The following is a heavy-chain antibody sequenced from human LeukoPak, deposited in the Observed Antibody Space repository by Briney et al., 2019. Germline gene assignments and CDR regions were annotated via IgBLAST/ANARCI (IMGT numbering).Heavy chain of an antibody. J-gene: IGHJ4*02. CDR3: ARDTYRFFDF. V-gene: IGHV3-74*01. CDR2: ISGDETYT. Sequence: GGSLRLSCVASGFTFSSDFMHWIRQAPGXXLMWVSQISGDETYTNYADSVKGRFTISRDNAKNTLYLQMKSLRVEDTAIYYCARDTYRFFDFWGQGTLVTVSS. D-gene: IGHD1-1*01. CDR1: GFTFSSDF.